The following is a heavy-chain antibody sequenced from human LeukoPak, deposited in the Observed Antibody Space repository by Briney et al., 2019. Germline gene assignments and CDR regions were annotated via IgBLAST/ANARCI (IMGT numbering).Heavy chain of an antibody. D-gene: IGHD3-3*01. V-gene: IGHV3-21*01. CDR1: GFTFSSYS. Sequence: KTGGSLRLSCAASGFTFSSYSMNWVRQAPGKGLEWVSSISSSSSYIYYADSVKGRFTISRDNAKNSLYLQMNSLRAEDTAVYYCASFTIFGVVNWFDPWGQGTLVTVSS. CDR3: ASFTIFGVVNWFDP. CDR2: ISSSSSYI. J-gene: IGHJ5*02.